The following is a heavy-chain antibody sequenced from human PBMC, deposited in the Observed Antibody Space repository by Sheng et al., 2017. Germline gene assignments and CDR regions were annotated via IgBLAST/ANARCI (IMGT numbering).Heavy chain of an antibody. Sequence: QVQLVQSGAEVKKPGSSVKVSCKASGGTFSNYAISWVRQAPGQGLEWMGGITPILWYTTLRTEVQGRVTITTDESTSTAYMELSSLRSEDTAVYFCARGDDYIWGSYLHWGRGTLV. D-gene: IGHD3-16*02. CDR1: GGTFSNYA. J-gene: IGHJ4*02. V-gene: IGHV1-69*05. CDR2: ITPILWYT. CDR3: ARGDDYIWGSYLH.